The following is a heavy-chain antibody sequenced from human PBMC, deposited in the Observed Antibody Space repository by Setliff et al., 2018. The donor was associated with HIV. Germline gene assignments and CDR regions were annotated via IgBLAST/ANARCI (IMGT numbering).Heavy chain of an antibody. J-gene: IGHJ3*02. V-gene: IGHV4-30-4*01. Sequence: SETLSLTCTVSGDSINSGDYYWSWIRQPPGKGLEWIGYIYHSGSTHYNPSLNSRGAFSVDTSKNQFSLKLYSVTVADTAFYYCSRADSSSWFFATFDIWGQGTMVTVSS. D-gene: IGHD6-13*01. CDR2: IYHSGST. CDR1: GDSINSGDYY. CDR3: SRADSSSWFFATFDI.